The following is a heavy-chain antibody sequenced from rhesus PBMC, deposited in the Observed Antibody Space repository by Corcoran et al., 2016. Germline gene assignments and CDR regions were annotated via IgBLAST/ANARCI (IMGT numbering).Heavy chain of an antibody. CDR3: ARDTAAAGYFDY. Sequence: QVQLQESGPGVVKPSETLSLTCAFSGVFVSSGYHWSWIRQPPGKGLEWIGYIYGSSGSTNDNPSLKNRVTISKDASKNQFSLKLSSVTAADTAVYYCARDTAAAGYFDYWGQGVLVTVSS. CDR2: IYGSSGST. CDR1: GVFVSSGYH. D-gene: IGHD6-31*01. V-gene: IGHV4-76*01. J-gene: IGHJ4*01.